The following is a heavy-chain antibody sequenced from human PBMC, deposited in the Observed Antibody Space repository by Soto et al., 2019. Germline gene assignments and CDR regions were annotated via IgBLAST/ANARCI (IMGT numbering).Heavy chain of an antibody. CDR1: GFSISSYY. J-gene: IGHJ6*02. V-gene: IGHV4-59*01. CDR2: IYYSGST. D-gene: IGHD3-22*01. Sequence: SETLSLTCTVSGFSISSYYWSWIRQPPGKGLEWIGYIYYSGSTNYNPSLKSRVTISVDTSKNQFSLKLSSVTAADTAVYYCARVFWYYDSSGYYYYYGMDVWGQGTTVTVSS. CDR3: ARVFWYYDSSGYYYYYGMDV.